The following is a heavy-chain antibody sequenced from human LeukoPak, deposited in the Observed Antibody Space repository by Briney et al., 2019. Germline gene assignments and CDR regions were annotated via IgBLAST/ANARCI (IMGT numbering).Heavy chain of an antibody. CDR1: GFTFSTYT. Sequence: GGSVRLSCAASGFTFSTYTINWVRQAPGKGLEWVSSISSNGYYIYYAGSVRGRFTISRDNAKNSLYLQMNSLRAEDTALYYCAREGLRTERSDTDAFDIWGQGTMVTVSS. D-gene: IGHD3-3*01. CDR2: ISSNGYYI. J-gene: IGHJ3*02. V-gene: IGHV3-21*01. CDR3: AREGLRTERSDTDAFDI.